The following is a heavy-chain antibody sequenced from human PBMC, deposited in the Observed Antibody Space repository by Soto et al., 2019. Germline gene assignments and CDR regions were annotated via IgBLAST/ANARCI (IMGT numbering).Heavy chain of an antibody. CDR3: ARDYYDSFFDY. D-gene: IGHD3-22*01. CDR1: GFTFSSYA. Sequence: HPGGSLRLSCSASGFTFSSYAMHWVRQAPGKGLEYVSSISINGGSTHYADSVKGRFTISRDNSRNTQYLQMSSLRADDTAVYYCARDYYDSFFDYWGQGTLVTVSS. V-gene: IGHV3-64D*06. CDR2: ISINGGST. J-gene: IGHJ4*02.